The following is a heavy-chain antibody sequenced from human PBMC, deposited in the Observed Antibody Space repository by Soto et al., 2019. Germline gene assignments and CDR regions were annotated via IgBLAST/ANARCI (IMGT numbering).Heavy chain of an antibody. V-gene: IGHV3-21*01. CDR3: ARGIKRRIAAGNWFDP. Sequence: GGSLRLSCAASGFTFSSYSMNWVRQAPGKGLEWVSSISSSSSYIYYADSVKGRFTNSRDNAKNSLYLQMNSLRAEDTAVYYCARGIKRRIAAGNWFDPWGQGTLVTVSS. J-gene: IGHJ5*02. CDR1: GFTFSSYS. CDR2: ISSSSSYI. D-gene: IGHD6-13*01.